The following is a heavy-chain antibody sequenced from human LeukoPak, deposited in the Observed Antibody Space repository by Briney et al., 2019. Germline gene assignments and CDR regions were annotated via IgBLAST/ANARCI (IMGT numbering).Heavy chain of an antibody. Sequence: PGESLQISCKSSGYSFINYWIGWVRQMPGKGLEWMCIIYPGDSDSRYSPSFQGQVTISADKSISTAYLQWSSLKASDTAMYYCARGDSSGWYFFDSWGQGTLVTVSS. D-gene: IGHD6-19*01. CDR2: IYPGDSDS. J-gene: IGHJ4*02. CDR1: GYSFINYW. CDR3: ARGDSSGWYFFDS. V-gene: IGHV5-51*01.